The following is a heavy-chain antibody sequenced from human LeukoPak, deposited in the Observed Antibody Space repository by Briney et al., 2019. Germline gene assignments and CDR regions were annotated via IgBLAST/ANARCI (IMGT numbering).Heavy chain of an antibody. J-gene: IGHJ4*02. CDR1: GGSIRSSYYY. CDR3: ARGLRGVSLYHYFDY. CDR2: IYDSGST. D-gene: IGHD3-16*02. V-gene: IGHV4-39*01. Sequence: SETLSLTCTVSGGSIRSSYYYWGWIRQPPGRGLEWIGSIYDSGSTYYNPSLKSRVTISVDTSKNQFSLKLNSVTAADTAVYYCARGLRGVSLYHYFDYWGQGTLVTVSS.